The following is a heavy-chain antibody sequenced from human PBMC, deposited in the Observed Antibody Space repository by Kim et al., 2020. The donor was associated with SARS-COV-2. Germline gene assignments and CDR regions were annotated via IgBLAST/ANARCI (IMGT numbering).Heavy chain of an antibody. CDR2: GSI. CDR3: AKVADPYFDL. V-gene: IGHV3-9*01. J-gene: IGHJ2*01. Sequence: GSIGYADSVKRRFNISGDNAKNSLYLQMNSLRAEDTALYYCAKVADPYFDLWGRGTLVTVSS.